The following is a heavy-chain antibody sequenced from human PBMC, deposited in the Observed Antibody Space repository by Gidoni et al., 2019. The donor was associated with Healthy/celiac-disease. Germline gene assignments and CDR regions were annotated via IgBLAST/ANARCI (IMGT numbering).Heavy chain of an antibody. D-gene: IGHD6-19*01. CDR3: ARHSAVAGTY. CDR2: IYYSGST. CDR1: GCSISSSSSY. J-gene: IGHJ4*02. V-gene: IGHV4-39*01. Sequence: QLQLQESRPGLVKPSETLSLTCTVSGCSISSSSSYWGWLRQPPGKGLEWIGSIYYSGSTYYNPSLKSRVTISVDTSKSQFSLKLSSVTAADTAVYYCARHSAVAGTYWGQGTLVTVSS.